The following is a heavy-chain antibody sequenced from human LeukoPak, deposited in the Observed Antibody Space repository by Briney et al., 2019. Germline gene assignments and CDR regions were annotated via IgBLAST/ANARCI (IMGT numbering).Heavy chain of an antibody. Sequence: SQTLSLTCTVSGGSISSGSYYWSWIRQPAGKGLEWIGRIYTSGSTNYNPSLKSRVTISVDTSKNQFSLKLSSVTAADTAVYYCARGFEVVAATYMDVWGKGTTVTVSS. CDR1: GGSISSGSYY. CDR3: ARGFEVVAATYMDV. V-gene: IGHV4-61*02. J-gene: IGHJ6*03. CDR2: IYTSGST. D-gene: IGHD2-15*01.